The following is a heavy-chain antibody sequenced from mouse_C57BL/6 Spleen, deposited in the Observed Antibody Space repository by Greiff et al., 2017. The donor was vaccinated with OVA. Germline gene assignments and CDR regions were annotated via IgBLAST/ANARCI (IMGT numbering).Heavy chain of an antibody. J-gene: IGHJ2*01. CDR3: ARDDYGSPY. D-gene: IGHD1-1*01. Sequence: EVKVEESGPGLVKPSQSLSLTCSVTGYSITSGYYWNWIRQFPGNKLEWMGYISYDGSNNYNPSLKNRISITRDTSKNQFFLKLNSVTTEDTATYYCARDDYGSPYWGQGTTLTVSS. CDR2: ISYDGSN. CDR1: GYSITSGYY. V-gene: IGHV3-6*01.